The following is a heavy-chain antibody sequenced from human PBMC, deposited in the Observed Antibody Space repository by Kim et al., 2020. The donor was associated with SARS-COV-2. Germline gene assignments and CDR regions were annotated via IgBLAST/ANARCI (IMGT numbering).Heavy chain of an antibody. V-gene: IGHV3-15*01. J-gene: IGHJ6*02. CDR1: GFTFSNAW. CDR2: IKSKTDGGTT. D-gene: IGHD3-3*01. Sequence: GGSLRLSCAASGFTFSNAWMSWVRQAPGKGLEWVGRIKSKTDGGTTDYAAPVKGRFTISRDDSKNTLYLQMNSLKTEDTAVYYCTTDHIGRGTLWYYDFWSGTYGMDVWGQGTTVTVSS. CDR3: TTDHIGRGTLWYYDFWSGTYGMDV.